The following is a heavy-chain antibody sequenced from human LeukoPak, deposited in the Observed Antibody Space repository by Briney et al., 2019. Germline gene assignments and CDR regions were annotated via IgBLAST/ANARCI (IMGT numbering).Heavy chain of an antibody. CDR3: AGVDAAMPDAFDI. Sequence: GGSLRLSCAASGFTFSSYGMHWVRQAPGKGLEWVAFIRYDGGNKYSADSVKGRFTISRDNSKNTLYLQMNSLRADDTAVYYCAGVDAAMPDAFDIWGQGTTVTVSS. CDR1: GFTFSSYG. V-gene: IGHV3-30*02. D-gene: IGHD5-18*01. CDR2: IRYDGGNK. J-gene: IGHJ3*02.